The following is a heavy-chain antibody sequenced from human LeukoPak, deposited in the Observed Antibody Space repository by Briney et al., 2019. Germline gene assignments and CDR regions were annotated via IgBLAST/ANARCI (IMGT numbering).Heavy chain of an antibody. V-gene: IGHV3-30*03. Sequence: PGRSLRLSCAASGFTFSSYGMHWVRQAPGKGLEWVAVISYDGSNKYYADSVKGRFTISRDNSKNTLYLQMNSLRAEDTAVYYCARGPRGYSSGQRDYYYGMDVWDQGTTVTVSS. CDR1: GFTFSSYG. CDR3: ARGPRGYSSGQRDYYYGMDV. CDR2: ISYDGSNK. D-gene: IGHD6-19*01. J-gene: IGHJ6*02.